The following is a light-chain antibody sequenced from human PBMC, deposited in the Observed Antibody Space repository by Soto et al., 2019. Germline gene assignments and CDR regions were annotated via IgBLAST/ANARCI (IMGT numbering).Light chain of an antibody. CDR2: GAS. CDR1: QGVSRK. Sequence: IVMTQSPATLSLSPGEGATLSCRASQGVSRKLAWYQHKPGQAPRLLISGASTGATGIPARFSGSGSGIDFTLTISRLEPEDFAVYVCQQYGGSSRTFGPGTKVDIK. J-gene: IGKJ1*01. CDR3: QQYGGSSRT. V-gene: IGKV3-20*01.